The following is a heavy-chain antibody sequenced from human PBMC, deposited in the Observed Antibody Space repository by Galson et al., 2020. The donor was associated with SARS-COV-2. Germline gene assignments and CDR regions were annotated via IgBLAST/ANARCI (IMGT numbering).Heavy chain of an antibody. D-gene: IGHD1-26*01. CDR3: ARTRGGNYHDAFDI. Sequence: GESLKISCAASGFTFSTYAIHWVRQAPGKGLEWVAVISYDASNKYYADSVKGRFTISRDNSKNTLYLQMNSLRAEDTAVYYCARTRGGNYHDAFDIWRQGTMVTVSS. CDR2: ISYDASNK. J-gene: IGHJ3*02. V-gene: IGHV3-30*04. CDR1: GFTFSTYA.